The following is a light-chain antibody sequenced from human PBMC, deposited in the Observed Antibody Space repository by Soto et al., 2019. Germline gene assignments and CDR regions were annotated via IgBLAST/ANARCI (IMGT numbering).Light chain of an antibody. CDR1: QSVSSNS. CDR3: QQYGTSRT. V-gene: IGKV3-20*01. J-gene: IGKJ1*01. Sequence: EIVLTQSPGTLSLSPGERATLSCRASQSVSSNSLAWYQQRPGQAPRLLIYGASRRATGIPDRFSGSGSGKDFTLTISRREPEDFAVYYCQQYGTSRTFGQGTKVEI. CDR2: GAS.